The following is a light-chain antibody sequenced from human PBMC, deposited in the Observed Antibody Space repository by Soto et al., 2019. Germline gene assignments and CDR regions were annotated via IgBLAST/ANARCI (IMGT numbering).Light chain of an antibody. CDR3: QQYDSLPLT. CDR2: DAS. CDR1: QDINNY. J-gene: IGKJ4*01. Sequence: DIQMTQSPSSLSAPVGDRVTITCQASQDINNYLNWYQQKPGKAPELLIYDASNLETGVPSRFSGSGSGTDFTFSITSLQPEDVATYYCQQYDSLPLTFGGGTKVEIK. V-gene: IGKV1-33*01.